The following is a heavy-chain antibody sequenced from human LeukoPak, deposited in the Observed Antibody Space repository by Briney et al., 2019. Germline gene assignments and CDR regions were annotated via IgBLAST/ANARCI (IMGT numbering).Heavy chain of an antibody. CDR2: IKSNADGGTT. CDR1: GFTFSNAW. D-gene: IGHD6-19*01. J-gene: IGHJ4*02. Sequence: GGSLRLSCAASGFTFSNAWMTWVRQAPGKGLVWVGRIKSNADGGTTDYASPVKQRFTISRDDSQNTLFLQMNSLKTEDTAVYYCTRGSSGWYFDYWGQGTLVTVSS. V-gene: IGHV3-15*01. CDR3: TRGSSGWYFDY.